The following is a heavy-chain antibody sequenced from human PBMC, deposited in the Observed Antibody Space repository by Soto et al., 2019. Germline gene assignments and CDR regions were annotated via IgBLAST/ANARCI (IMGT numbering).Heavy chain of an antibody. V-gene: IGHV3-15*04. Sequence: PGGSLRLSCAASGFTFSNAWMSWVRQAPGKGLEWVGRIETKTDAGATDYAAPVKGRFTISRDDSKNMLYLQMNSLKIGDTAVYYCTTGIGDRWGKGTLVTVSS. CDR3: TTGIGDR. CDR2: IETKTDAGAT. J-gene: IGHJ4*02. CDR1: GFTFSNAW. D-gene: IGHD2-21*01.